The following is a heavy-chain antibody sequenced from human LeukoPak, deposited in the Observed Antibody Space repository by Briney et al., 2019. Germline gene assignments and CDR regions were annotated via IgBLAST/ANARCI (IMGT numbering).Heavy chain of an antibody. Sequence: PSDTLSLTCAVSDDSFSSHYWTWIRQPPGKGLEWIGYISYIGSTNYNPSLKSRVTISIDTSKTEFSLKLTSVTAADTAVYYCARDLVTVTKGFDIWGQGTMVTVSS. CDR1: DDSFSSHY. D-gene: IGHD4-17*01. CDR2: ISYIGST. V-gene: IGHV4-59*11. J-gene: IGHJ3*02. CDR3: ARDLVTVTKGFDI.